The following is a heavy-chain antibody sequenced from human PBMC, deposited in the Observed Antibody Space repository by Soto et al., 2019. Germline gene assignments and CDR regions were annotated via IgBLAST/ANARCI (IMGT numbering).Heavy chain of an antibody. CDR3: ARTYYDFWSGYYVYFDY. J-gene: IGHJ4*02. CDR1: GGSMSSSRYY. V-gene: IGHV4-39*01. Sequence: SETLSLTCTVSGGSMSSSRYYWGWIRQPPGKGLEWIGSNYYSGSTYCNPSLKSRVTISVDTSKNQFSLKLSSVTAADTAVYYCARTYYDFWSGYYVYFDYWGQGTLVTVSS. CDR2: NYYSGST. D-gene: IGHD3-3*01.